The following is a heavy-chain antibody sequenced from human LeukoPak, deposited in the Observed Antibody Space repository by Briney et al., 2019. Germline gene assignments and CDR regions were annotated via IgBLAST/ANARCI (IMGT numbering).Heavy chain of an antibody. CDR3: AKYQNPDSTGPFH. D-gene: IGHD3-22*01. CDR2: ISANGANT. Sequence: GGSLRLSCAASEFTLGSYAMSWVRQAPGKGLEWVSGISANGANTHYAESVRGRFIISRDNSKNTLYLQMNSLRAGDTALYFCAKYQNPDSTGPFHWGQGTLVTVSS. V-gene: IGHV3-23*01. CDR1: EFTLGSYA. J-gene: IGHJ4*02.